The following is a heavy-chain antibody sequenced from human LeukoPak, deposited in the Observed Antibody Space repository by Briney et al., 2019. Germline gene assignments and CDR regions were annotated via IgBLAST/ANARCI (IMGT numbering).Heavy chain of an antibody. D-gene: IGHD1-26*01. J-gene: IGHJ3*02. Sequence: GGSLRLSCAASRFTFSSYAMSWVRQAPGKGLEWVSTISGSGGSTYYADSVKGRFTISRDNAKNSLYLQMNSLRAEDTAVYYCATERSYYESPEGSVGAFDIWGPGTMVTVSS. CDR1: RFTFSSYA. CDR3: ATERSYYESPEGSVGAFDI. V-gene: IGHV3-23*01. CDR2: ISGSGGST.